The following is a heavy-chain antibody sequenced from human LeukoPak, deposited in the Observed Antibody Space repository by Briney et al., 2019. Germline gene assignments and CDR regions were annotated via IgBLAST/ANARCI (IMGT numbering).Heavy chain of an antibody. CDR2: IIPIFGTA. CDR1: GGTFSSYA. Sequence: ASVKVSCKASGGTFSSYAISWVRRAPGQGLEWMGGIIPIFGTADYAQKFQGRVTITADKSTSTAYMELSSLRSEDTAVYYCAREPRYYDSSGYPASRGYFDYWGQGTLVTVSS. CDR3: AREPRYYDSSGYPASRGYFDY. J-gene: IGHJ4*02. D-gene: IGHD3-22*01. V-gene: IGHV1-69*06.